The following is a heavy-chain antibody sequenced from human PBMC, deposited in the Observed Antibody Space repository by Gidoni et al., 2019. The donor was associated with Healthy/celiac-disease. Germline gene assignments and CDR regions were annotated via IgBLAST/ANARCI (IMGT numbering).Heavy chain of an antibody. V-gene: IGHV3-23*01. CDR2: IRGSGGST. J-gene: IGHJ1*01. Sequence: EVQLLESGGGLVQPGGSLRLSCAASGFPFSSYAMSWVRQAPGKGLEWVSAIRGSGGSTYYADSVKGRFTISRDNSKNTLYLQMNSLRAEDTAVYYCAKIDVVVTAIPTGPVQHWGQGTLVTVSS. CDR3: AKIDVVVTAIPTGPVQH. CDR1: GFPFSSYA. D-gene: IGHD2-21*02.